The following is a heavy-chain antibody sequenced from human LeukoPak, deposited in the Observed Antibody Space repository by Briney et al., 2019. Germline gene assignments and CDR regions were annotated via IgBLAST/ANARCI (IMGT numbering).Heavy chain of an antibody. Sequence: SGTLSLTCTVSGGSISSYYWNWIRQSPGKGLEWIGYMYYSGSTNYKPSLKSRVTISVDTSKNQFSLRLTSVTAADTAVYYCARGLHTRSSGRRFDVFEIWGQGTMVTVSS. D-gene: IGHD6-6*01. CDR2: MYYSGST. V-gene: IGHV4-59*01. CDR1: GGSISSYY. CDR3: ARGLHTRSSGRRFDVFEI. J-gene: IGHJ3*02.